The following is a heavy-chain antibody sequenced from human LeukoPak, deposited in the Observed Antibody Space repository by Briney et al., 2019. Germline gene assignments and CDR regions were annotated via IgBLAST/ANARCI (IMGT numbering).Heavy chain of an antibody. D-gene: IGHD2-21*01. CDR1: GGSISSGGYY. J-gene: IGHJ4*02. Sequence: SETLSLTCTVSGGSISSGGYYWSWIRQHPGKGLEWIGYIYYRGSTYYNPSLKSRVTISVDTSKTQFSLKLSSVTAADTAVYYCARLRDLPFFEFDYWGQGTLVTVSS. V-gene: IGHV4-31*03. CDR2: IYYRGST. CDR3: ARLRDLPFFEFDY.